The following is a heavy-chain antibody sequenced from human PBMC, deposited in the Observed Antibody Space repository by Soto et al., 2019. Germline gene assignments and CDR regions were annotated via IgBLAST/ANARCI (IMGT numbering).Heavy chain of an antibody. J-gene: IGHJ3*01. Sequence: QVQLQESGPGLVKPSETLSLTCTVSSGSIINYYWSWIRQPPGKGLEWIGFIYYRGSTNYNSFLTRRLTRAADMAKQHPSLTQNSVTAAATAVYYCESRLTLATTTGDAFDLWGQGTMVTVSS. CDR3: ESRLTLATTTGDAFDL. CDR1: SGSIINYY. D-gene: IGHD4-17*01. CDR2: IYYRGST. V-gene: IGHV4-59*01.